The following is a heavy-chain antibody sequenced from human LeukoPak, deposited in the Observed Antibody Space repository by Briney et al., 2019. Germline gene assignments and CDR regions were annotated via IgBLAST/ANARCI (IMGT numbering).Heavy chain of an antibody. Sequence: GGSLRLSCAASGFTFDDYGMSWVRQAPGKGLEWVSGINWNGGSTGYADSVKGRFTISRDNAKNSLYLQMNSLRAEDTALYYCAREGYDFWSHKAPIDYWGQGTLVTVSS. V-gene: IGHV3-20*04. CDR1: GFTFDDYG. CDR2: INWNGGST. CDR3: AREGYDFWSHKAPIDY. D-gene: IGHD3-3*01. J-gene: IGHJ4*02.